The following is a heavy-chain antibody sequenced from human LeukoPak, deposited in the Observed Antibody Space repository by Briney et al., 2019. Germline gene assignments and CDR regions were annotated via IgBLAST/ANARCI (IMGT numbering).Heavy chain of an antibody. CDR3: ARNPALGYYFDL. D-gene: IGHD2-15*01. V-gene: IGHV4-4*07. CDR2: MYSSGST. CDR1: GGSISGYY. Sequence: SETLSLTCTVSGGSISGYYWTWIRQPAGKGLEWIGRMYSSGSTNHNPTLKSRVTMSIDTPRTQFSLKLSSVTAGDTAVYYGARNPALGYYFDLWGQGTLITVSS. J-gene: IGHJ4*02.